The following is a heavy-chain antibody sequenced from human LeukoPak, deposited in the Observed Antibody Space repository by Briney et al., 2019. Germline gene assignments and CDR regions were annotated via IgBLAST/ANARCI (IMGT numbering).Heavy chain of an antibody. V-gene: IGHV4-59*01. D-gene: IGHD3-22*01. CDR2: IYYSGST. CDR1: GGSISSYY. Sequence: PSETLPLTCPVSGGSISSYYWRWIRQPPGKGLEGIGYIYYSGSTNYNPSLKSRVTISVDTSKNQFSLKLSSVTAADTAVYYCARYYYDSSGYYSFGYWGQGTLVTVSP. J-gene: IGHJ4*02. CDR3: ARYYYDSSGYYSFGY.